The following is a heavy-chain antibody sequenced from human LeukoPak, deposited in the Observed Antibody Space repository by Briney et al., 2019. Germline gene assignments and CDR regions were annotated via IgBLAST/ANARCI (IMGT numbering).Heavy chain of an antibody. Sequence: GGSLRLSCAASGFTVSNNFMGWVRQAPGKGLDWVSIIYSSGSTYYADSVKGRFTISRDNSKNTVFLQMSSLRADDTAVYYCATPPAMRAPPNYFQHWGQGTLVIVSS. J-gene: IGHJ1*01. D-gene: IGHD5-18*01. CDR3: ATPPAMRAPPNYFQH. V-gene: IGHV3-53*01. CDR1: GFTVSNNF. CDR2: IYSSGST.